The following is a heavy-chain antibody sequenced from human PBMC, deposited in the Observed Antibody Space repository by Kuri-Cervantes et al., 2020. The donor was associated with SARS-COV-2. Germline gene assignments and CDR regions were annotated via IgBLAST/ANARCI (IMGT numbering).Heavy chain of an antibody. CDR3: ARANYDFWSGYYPADY. V-gene: IGHV3-48*01. J-gene: IGHJ4*02. CDR1: GFTFSSYS. D-gene: IGHD3-3*01. CDR2: ISSSSSTI. Sequence: GGSLRLSCAASGFTFSSYSMNWVRQAPGKGLEWVSYISSSSSTIYYADSVKGRFTISRDNAKNSLYLQMNSLRAEDTAVYYCARANYDFWSGYYPADYWGQGTLVTVSS.